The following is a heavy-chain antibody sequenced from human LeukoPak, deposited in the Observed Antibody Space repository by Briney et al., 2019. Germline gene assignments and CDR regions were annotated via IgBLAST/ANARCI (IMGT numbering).Heavy chain of an antibody. CDR3: ARSYYDFFGMDV. CDR2: ISAYNGNT. J-gene: IGHJ6*02. CDR1: GYTFTSYG. Sequence: ASVKVSCKASGYTFTSYGISWVRQAPGQGLEWMGWISAYNGNTNYAQKFQGRVTITADKSTSTAYMELSSLRSEDTAVYYCARSYYDFFGMDVWGQGTTVTVSS. V-gene: IGHV1-18*01. D-gene: IGHD3-3*01.